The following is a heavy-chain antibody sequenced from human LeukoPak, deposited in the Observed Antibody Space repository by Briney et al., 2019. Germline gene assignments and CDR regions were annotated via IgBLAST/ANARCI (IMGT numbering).Heavy chain of an antibody. CDR2: IKLSGRST. V-gene: IGHV1-46*01. CDR1: GYTFTSYY. Sequence: ASVKVSCKACGYTFTSYYMHWVRQAPGQGGEWVGIIKLSGRSTSYAQKFQGRVKMTRETSTSPVYMELSRLRSEDTAVYYCARDQDVVVAAFDYWAQGPLVPLPS. CDR3: ARDQDVVVAAFDY. D-gene: IGHD2-15*01. J-gene: IGHJ4*02.